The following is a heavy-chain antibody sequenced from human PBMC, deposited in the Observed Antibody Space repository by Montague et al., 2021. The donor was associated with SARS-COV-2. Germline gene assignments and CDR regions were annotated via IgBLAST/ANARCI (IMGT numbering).Heavy chain of an antibody. J-gene: IGHJ2*01. CDR1: GFAFNNFA. CDR3: AKQPGAGAVVYWYFDL. D-gene: IGHD6-19*01. V-gene: IGHV3-23*01. Sequence: SLRLSCAASGFAFNNFAMSWVRQAPGKGLEWVSSIFGSAAGTYYADSVKGRFTISRDNSKNTLYLQMNSLKAEDTAKYYCAKQPGAGAVVYWYFDLWGRGTVVSVS. CDR2: IFGSAAGT.